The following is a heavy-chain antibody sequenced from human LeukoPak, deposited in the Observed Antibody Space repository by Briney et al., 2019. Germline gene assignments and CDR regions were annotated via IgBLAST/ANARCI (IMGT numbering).Heavy chain of an antibody. V-gene: IGHV1-8*01. CDR1: GYTFTSYD. J-gene: IGHJ6*02. Sequence: ASVKVSCKASGYTFTSYDINWVRQATGQGLEWMGWMNPNSGNTGYAQKFQGRVTMTRNTSISTVHMELSSLRSEDTAVYYCARLLGIHYYYGMDFWGQGTTVTVSS. D-gene: IGHD7-27*01. CDR3: ARLLGIHYYYGMDF. CDR2: MNPNSGNT.